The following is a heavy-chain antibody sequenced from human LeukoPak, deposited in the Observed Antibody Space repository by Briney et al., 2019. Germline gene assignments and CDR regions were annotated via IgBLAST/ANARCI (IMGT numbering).Heavy chain of an antibody. Sequence: APVKVSCKASGYIFTTYDIGWVRQATGQGLEWMGWLNPNSGNAGYAQKFQGRVTISRNTSISTAYMELSSLRSDDTAIYYCARRKFLGWFDPWGQETLVTVSS. V-gene: IGHV1-8*03. J-gene: IGHJ5*02. CDR3: ARRKFLGWFDP. D-gene: IGHD7-27*01. CDR1: GYIFTTYD. CDR2: LNPNSGNA.